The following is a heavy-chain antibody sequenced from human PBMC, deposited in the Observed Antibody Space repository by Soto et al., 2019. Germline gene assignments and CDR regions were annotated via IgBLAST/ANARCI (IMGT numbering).Heavy chain of an antibody. CDR3: VRRARSSWSFDY. Sequence: GGSLRLSCAASGFIFDDYPMHWVRQAPGKGLEWVSGITWNTVNIGYADSVKGRFTISRDNAKNSLYLQMNSLRTEDTALYYCVRRARSSWSFDYWGQGTLVTVCS. V-gene: IGHV3-9*01. J-gene: IGHJ4*02. D-gene: IGHD6-13*01. CDR1: GFIFDDYP. CDR2: ITWNTVNI.